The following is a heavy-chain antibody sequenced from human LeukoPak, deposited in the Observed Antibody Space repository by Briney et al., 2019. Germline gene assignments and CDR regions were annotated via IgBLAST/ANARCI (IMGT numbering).Heavy chain of an antibody. CDR3: ARGLPGYCSSTSCYPGGVSYYMDV. V-gene: IGHV1-18*01. J-gene: IGHJ6*03. Sequence: ASVKVSCKASGYTFTSYGISWVRQAPGQGLEWMGWISAYNGNTNYAQKLQGRVTMTRDTSISTAYMELSRLRSDDTAVYYCARGLPGYCSSTSCYPGGVSYYMDVWGKGTTVTVSS. CDR1: GYTFTSYG. D-gene: IGHD2-2*01. CDR2: ISAYNGNT.